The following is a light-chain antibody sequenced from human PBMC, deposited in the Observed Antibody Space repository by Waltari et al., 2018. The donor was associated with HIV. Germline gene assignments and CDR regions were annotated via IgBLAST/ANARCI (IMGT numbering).Light chain of an antibody. Sequence: SALTQPASVSGSPGQSVTISCTGTSSDFDLSNFLSWYQQPTGRAPQLIIFGVNYLPSGMSSHFSAAKAGDTASLTISGLQSVYEADYYCTTYTATDSLLIGSGTKLTVL. CDR1: SSDFDLSNF. V-gene: IGLV2-14*01. J-gene: IGLJ2*01. CDR2: GVN. CDR3: TTYTATDSLL.